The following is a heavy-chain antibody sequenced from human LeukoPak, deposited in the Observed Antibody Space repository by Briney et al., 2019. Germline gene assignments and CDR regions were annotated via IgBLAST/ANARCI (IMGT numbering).Heavy chain of an antibody. D-gene: IGHD5-18*01. CDR1: ADSFSSHY. CDR3: ARGLGGCSYGPHFDY. CDR2: IYYSGST. V-gene: IGHV4-31*11. J-gene: IGHJ4*02. Sequence: SETLSLTCAVSADSFSSHYWTWIRQHPGKGLEWIGYIYYSGSTYYNPSLKSRVTISVDTSKNQFSLKLSSVTAADTAVYCCARGLGGCSYGPHFDYWGQGTLVTVSS.